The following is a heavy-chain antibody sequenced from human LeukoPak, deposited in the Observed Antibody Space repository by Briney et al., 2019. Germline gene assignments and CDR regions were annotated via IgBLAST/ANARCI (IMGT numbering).Heavy chain of an antibody. Sequence: GGSLRLSCAASGFTFSSYAMSWVRQAPGKGLEWVSAISGSGGSTYYADSVKGRFTISRDNSKNTLYLQMNSLRAEDTAVYYCAKGVRLYYYYGMDVWGQGTTVTVSS. V-gene: IGHV3-23*01. CDR2: ISGSGGST. D-gene: IGHD3-10*01. J-gene: IGHJ6*02. CDR3: AKGVRLYYYYGMDV. CDR1: GFTFSSYA.